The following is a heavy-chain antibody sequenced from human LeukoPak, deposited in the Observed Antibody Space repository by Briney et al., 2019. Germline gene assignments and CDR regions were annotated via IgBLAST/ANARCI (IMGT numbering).Heavy chain of an antibody. CDR3: ARRGYSYGVDY. CDR2: ITGSGGST. Sequence: GGSLRLSCAASGFTFSTYDMNWVRQAPGKGLEWVSVITGSGGSTSYADSVKGRFTISRDNSKNTLYLQMNSLRAEDTAVYYCARRGYSYGVDYWGQGTLVTVSS. CDR1: GFTFSTYD. J-gene: IGHJ4*02. D-gene: IGHD5-18*01. V-gene: IGHV3-23*01.